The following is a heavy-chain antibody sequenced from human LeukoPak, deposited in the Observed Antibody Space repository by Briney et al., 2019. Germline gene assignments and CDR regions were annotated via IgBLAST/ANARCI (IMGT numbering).Heavy chain of an antibody. CDR1: GFTFSNYA. Sequence: SGGSLRLSCAASGFTFSNYAIHWVRQAPGKGLECVSAISSIEGRIYYANSVKGRFTISRDNAKNSLYLQMNSLRAEDTAVYYCARNQGYCSSTSCYAGGYFDYWGQGTLVTVSS. V-gene: IGHV3-64*04. D-gene: IGHD2-2*01. CDR2: ISSIEGRI. J-gene: IGHJ4*02. CDR3: ARNQGYCSSTSCYAGGYFDY.